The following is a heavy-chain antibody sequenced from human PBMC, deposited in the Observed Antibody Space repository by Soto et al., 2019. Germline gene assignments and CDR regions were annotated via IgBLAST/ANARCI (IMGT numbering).Heavy chain of an antibody. CDR2: IDWDDDK. CDR1: GFSLSTSGMC. Sequence: SGPTLVNPTQTLTLTCTFSGFSLSTSGMCVSWIRQPPGKALEWLALIDWDDDKYYSTSLKTRLTISKDTSKNQVVLTMTNMDPVDTATYYCARATYYYDSSGYYRTDAFDIWGQGTMVTVSS. CDR3: ARATYYYDSSGYYRTDAFDI. D-gene: IGHD3-22*01. J-gene: IGHJ3*02. V-gene: IGHV2-70*01.